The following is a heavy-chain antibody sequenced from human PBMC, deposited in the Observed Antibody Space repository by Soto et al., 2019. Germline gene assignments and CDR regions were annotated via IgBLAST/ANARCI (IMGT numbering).Heavy chain of an antibody. CDR2: INPNSGGT. CDR1: GYTFTGYY. V-gene: IGHV1-2*04. J-gene: IGHJ5*02. D-gene: IGHD2-15*01. Sequence: ASVKVSCKASGYTFTGYYMHWVRQAPGQGLEWMGWINPNSGGTNYAQKFQGWVTMTRDTSISTAYMELSRLRSDDTAVYYCARSRGSGGSSNWFDPWGQGTLVTVSS. CDR3: ARSRGSGGSSNWFDP.